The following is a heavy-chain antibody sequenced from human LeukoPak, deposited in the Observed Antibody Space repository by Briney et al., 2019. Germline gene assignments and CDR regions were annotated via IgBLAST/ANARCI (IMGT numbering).Heavy chain of an antibody. V-gene: IGHV1-18*01. Sequence: ASVTVSCKPSGYTFTSYGISWVRQAPGHGLEWMGWISDYNGNTNYAQKLQGRVTMTTDTSTSTAYMELRSLRSDDTAVYYCARDTRGSTMIESDYWGQGTLVTVSS. CDR1: GYTFTSYG. CDR3: ARDTRGSTMIESDY. J-gene: IGHJ4*02. CDR2: ISDYNGNT. D-gene: IGHD3-22*01.